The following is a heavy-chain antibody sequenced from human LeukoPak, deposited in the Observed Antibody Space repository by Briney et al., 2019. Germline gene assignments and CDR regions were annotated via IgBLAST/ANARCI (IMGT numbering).Heavy chain of an antibody. J-gene: IGHJ6*02. Sequence: QTGGSLRLSCAASGFTLSCCDMSWVRQAPGKGLEWVSAISGSGGSTYYADSVKGRFTISRDNSKNTLYLQMNSLRAEDTAVYYCAKCLQNIGVTPYYYYGMDVWGQGTTVTVSS. CDR3: AKCLQNIGVTPYYYYGMDV. D-gene: IGHD2/OR15-2a*01. CDR2: ISGSGGST. CDR1: GFTLSCCD. V-gene: IGHV3-23*01.